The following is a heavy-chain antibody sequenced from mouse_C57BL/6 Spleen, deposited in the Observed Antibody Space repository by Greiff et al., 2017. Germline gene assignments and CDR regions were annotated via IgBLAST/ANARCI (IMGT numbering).Heavy chain of an antibody. CDR1: GYAFSSSW. J-gene: IGHJ2*01. CDR3: ARENDGDFDY. Sequence: QVQLQQSGPELVQPGASVKISCKASGYAFSSSWMNWVKQRPGKGLEWIGRLYPGDGDTNYNGKFKGEATLTADKSSSTAYMQLSSLTAEDSAVYFCARENDGDFDYWGQGTTLTVAS. V-gene: IGHV1-82*01. CDR2: LYPGDGDT. D-gene: IGHD2-3*01.